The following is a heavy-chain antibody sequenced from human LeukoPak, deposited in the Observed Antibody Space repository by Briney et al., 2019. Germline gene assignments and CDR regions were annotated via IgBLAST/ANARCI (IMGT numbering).Heavy chain of an antibody. Sequence: GGSLRLSCAASGFTFSSYWMSWVRQAPGKGLEWVANIKQDGSEKYYVDSVKGRFTISRDNAKNSLYLQMNSLRAEDTAVYYCARDRLGHGYYDSSGVDAFDIWGQGTMVTVSS. D-gene: IGHD3-22*01. CDR1: GFTFSSYW. V-gene: IGHV3-7*01. J-gene: IGHJ3*02. CDR3: ARDRLGHGYYDSSGVDAFDI. CDR2: IKQDGSEK.